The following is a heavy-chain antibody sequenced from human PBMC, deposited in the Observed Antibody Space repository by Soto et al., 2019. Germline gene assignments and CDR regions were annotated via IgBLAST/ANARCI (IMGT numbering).Heavy chain of an antibody. CDR2: INHSGST. D-gene: IGHD6-19*01. CDR3: AFIAVAGLDY. Sequence: SETLSLTCAVYGGSFSGYYWSWIRQPPGKGLEWIGEINHSGSTNYNPSLKSRVTISVDTSKNQFSLKLSSVTAADTAVYYCAFIAVAGLDYWGQGTLVTVSS. V-gene: IGHV4-34*01. CDR1: GGSFSGYY. J-gene: IGHJ4*02.